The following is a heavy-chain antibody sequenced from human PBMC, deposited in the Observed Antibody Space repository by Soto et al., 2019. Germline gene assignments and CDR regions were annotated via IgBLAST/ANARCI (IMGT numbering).Heavy chain of an antibody. CDR1: GLTFSNAW. V-gene: IGHV3-15*07. J-gene: IGHJ6*02. CDR2: IKSKTDGGTT. CDR3: TTNNYYYYGMDV. Sequence: GGSLILSCAASGLTFSNAWMNWVRQAPGKGLEWVGRIKSKTDGGTTDYAAPVKGRFTISRDDSKNTLYLQMNSLKTEDTAVYYCTTNNYYYYGMDVWGQGTTVTVSS.